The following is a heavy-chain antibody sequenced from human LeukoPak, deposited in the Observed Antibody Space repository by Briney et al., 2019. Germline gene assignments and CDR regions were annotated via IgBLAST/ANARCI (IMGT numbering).Heavy chain of an antibody. Sequence: GASVKVSCKASGYTFTDYYIHWVRQAPGQGLEWMGWINPNTGGTNYAQKFQGRVTMTRDTSITTAYMELGRLKSDDTSVYYCARGGYIGNSRSYYWGQGTLVTVSS. CDR1: GYTFTDYY. D-gene: IGHD5-12*01. CDR3: ARGGYIGNSRSYY. V-gene: IGHV1-2*02. J-gene: IGHJ4*02. CDR2: INPNTGGT.